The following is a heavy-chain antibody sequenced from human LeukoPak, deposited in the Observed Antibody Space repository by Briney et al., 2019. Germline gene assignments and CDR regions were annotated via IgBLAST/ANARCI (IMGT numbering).Heavy chain of an antibody. Sequence: GGSLRLSCAASGFTFSSYGMHWVRQAPGKGLEWVAFIRYDGSNKYYADSVKGRFTISRDNSKNTLYLQMNSLRAEDTAVYYCAKDLRYSSSWYTKDDYYYYMDVWGKGTTVTISS. CDR2: IRYDGSNK. V-gene: IGHV3-30*02. CDR1: GFTFSSYG. J-gene: IGHJ6*03. D-gene: IGHD6-13*01. CDR3: AKDLRYSSSWYTKDDYYYYMDV.